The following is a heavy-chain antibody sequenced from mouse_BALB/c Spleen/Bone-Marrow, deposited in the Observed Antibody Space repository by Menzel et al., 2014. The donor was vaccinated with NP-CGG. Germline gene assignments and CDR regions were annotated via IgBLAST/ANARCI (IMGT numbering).Heavy chain of an antibody. V-gene: IGHV1-82*01. D-gene: IGHD1-1*01. CDR1: GYALSSSW. Sequence: QSGPELVKPGASVKISCKASGYALSSSWMNWVKQRPGQGLEWIGRIYPGXGDTNYNGKFKGKATLTADKSSSTAYMQLSSLTSVDSAVYFCARNSYYGSSYNYFDYWGQGTTLTVSS. CDR3: ARNSYYGSSYNYFDY. J-gene: IGHJ2*01. CDR2: IYPGXGDT.